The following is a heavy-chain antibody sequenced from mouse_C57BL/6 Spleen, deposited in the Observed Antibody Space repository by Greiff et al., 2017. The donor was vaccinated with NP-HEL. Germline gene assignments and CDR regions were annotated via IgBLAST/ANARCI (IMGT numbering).Heavy chain of an antibody. CDR1: GYTFTDYE. V-gene: IGHV1-15*01. J-gene: IGHJ1*03. Sequence: QVQLQQSGAELVRPGASVTLSCKASGYTFTDYEMHWVKQTPVHGLEWIGAIDPETGGTAYNQKFKGKAILTADKSSSTAYMELRSLTSSDSSVYYCTRGGGSSFWYFDVWGTGTTVTVSS. D-gene: IGHD1-1*01. CDR2: IDPETGGT. CDR3: TRGGGSSFWYFDV.